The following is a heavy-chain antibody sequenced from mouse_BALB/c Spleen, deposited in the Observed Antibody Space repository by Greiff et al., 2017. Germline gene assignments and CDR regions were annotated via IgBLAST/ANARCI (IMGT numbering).Heavy chain of an antibody. CDR2: INPDSSTI. D-gene: IGHD2-1*01. CDR1: GFDFSRYW. J-gene: IGHJ4*01. V-gene: IGHV4-1*02. Sequence: EVKLQESGGGLVQPGGSLKLSCAASGFDFSRYWMSWVRQAPGKGLEWIGEINPDSSTINYTPSLKDKFIISRDNAKNTLYLQMSKVRSEDTALYYCARHRNYDAMDYWGQGTSVTVSS. CDR3: ARHRNYDAMDY.